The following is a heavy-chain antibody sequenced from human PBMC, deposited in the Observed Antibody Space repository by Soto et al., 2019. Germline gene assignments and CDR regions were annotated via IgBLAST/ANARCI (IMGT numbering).Heavy chain of an antibody. CDR1: GYSFTSYW. CDR2: IYPGDSDT. CDR3: VRSTGSPHYFFDF. D-gene: IGHD3-10*01. J-gene: IGHJ4*02. V-gene: IGHV5-51*01. Sequence: PGESLKISCKGSGYSFTSYWIGWVRRVPGKGLEWMGIIYPGDSDTRYSPSFQGQVTLSADRSINTAYLQWSSLKASDTAMYYCVRSTGSPHYFFDFWGQGALVTVSS.